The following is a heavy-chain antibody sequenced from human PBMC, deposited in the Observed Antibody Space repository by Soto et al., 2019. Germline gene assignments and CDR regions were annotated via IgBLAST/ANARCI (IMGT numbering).Heavy chain of an antibody. CDR1: GYSFTSYW. CDR3: ARHATGTLLNFDY. V-gene: IGHV5-10-1*01. J-gene: IGHJ4*02. Sequence: PGESLNISCKGSGYSFTSYWISWVRQMPGKGLEWMGRTDPSDSYTNYSPSFQGHVTISADKSISTAYLQWSSLKASDTAMYYCARHATGTLLNFDYWGQGTLVTVSS. CDR2: TDPSDSYT. D-gene: IGHD1-1*01.